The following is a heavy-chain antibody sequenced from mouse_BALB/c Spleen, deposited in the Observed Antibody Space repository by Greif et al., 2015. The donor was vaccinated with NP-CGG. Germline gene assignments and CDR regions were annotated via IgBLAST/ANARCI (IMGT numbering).Heavy chain of an antibody. V-gene: IGHV1S41*01. Sequence: DLVKPGASVKLSRKASGYTFTSYWINWIKQRPGQGLEWIGRIAPGSGSTYYNEMFKGKATLTVDTSSSTAYIQLSSLSSEDSAVYFCARNYGKDYFDYWGQGTTLTVSS. D-gene: IGHD2-1*01. J-gene: IGHJ2*01. CDR3: ARNYGKDYFDY. CDR1: GYTFTSYW. CDR2: IAPGSGST.